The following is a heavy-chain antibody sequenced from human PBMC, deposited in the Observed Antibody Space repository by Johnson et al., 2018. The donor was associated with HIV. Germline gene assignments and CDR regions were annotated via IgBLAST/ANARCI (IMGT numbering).Heavy chain of an antibody. D-gene: IGHD3-22*01. Sequence: VQLVESGGGLVKPGGSLRLSCAASGFTFSDYYMSWIRQAPGKGLEWVSYISSSGSTIYYADSVKGRFTISRDNAKNSLYLQMKSLRAEDTAVYYCAKDRGDSSGYYYADAFDIWGQGTMVTVSS. V-gene: IGHV3-11*01. CDR1: GFTFSDYY. CDR2: ISSSGSTI. CDR3: AKDRGDSSGYYYADAFDI. J-gene: IGHJ3*02.